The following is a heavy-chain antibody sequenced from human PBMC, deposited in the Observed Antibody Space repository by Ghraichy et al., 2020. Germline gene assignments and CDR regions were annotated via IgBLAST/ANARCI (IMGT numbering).Heavy chain of an antibody. J-gene: IGHJ4*02. CDR1: GFSLSTSGMC. CDR3: ARSQSGSYSGSSHFDY. V-gene: IGHV2-70*11. CDR2: IDWDDDK. D-gene: IGHD1-26*01. Sequence: QTLSLTCTFSGFSLSTSGMCVSWIRQPPGKALEWLARIDWDDDKYYSTSLKTRLTISKDTSKNQVVLTMTNMDPVDTATYYCARSQSGSYSGSSHFDYWGQGTLVTVSS.